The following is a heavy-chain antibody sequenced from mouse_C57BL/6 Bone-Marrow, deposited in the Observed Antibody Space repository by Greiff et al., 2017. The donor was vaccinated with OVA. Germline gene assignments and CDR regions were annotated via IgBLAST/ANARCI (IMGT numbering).Heavy chain of an antibody. CDR1: GFSFNTYA. D-gene: IGHD1-1*01. V-gene: IGHV10-1*01. J-gene: IGHJ2*01. CDR2: IRSKSNNYAT. Sequence: EVQGVESGGGLVQPKGSLKLSCAASGFSFNTYAMNWVRQAPGKGLEWVARIRSKSNNYATYYADSVKDRFTISRDDSESMLYLQMNNLKTEDTAMYYCVRGGRVSPYYFDYWGQGTTLTVSS. CDR3: VRGGRVSPYYFDY.